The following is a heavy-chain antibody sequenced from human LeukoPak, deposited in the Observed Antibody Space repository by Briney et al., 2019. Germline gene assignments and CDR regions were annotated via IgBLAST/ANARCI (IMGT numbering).Heavy chain of an antibody. V-gene: IGHV3-23*01. CDR3: AKDMSGSYQLMDFQH. CDR2: ISGSGGST. CDR1: GFTFSSYA. J-gene: IGHJ1*01. D-gene: IGHD1-26*01. Sequence: GGSLRLSCAASGFTFSSYAMSWVRQAPGKGLEWVSAISGSGGSTYYADSVKGRFTISRDNSKNTLYLQMNNLRAEDTAVYYCAKDMSGSYQLMDFQHWGQGTLVTVSS.